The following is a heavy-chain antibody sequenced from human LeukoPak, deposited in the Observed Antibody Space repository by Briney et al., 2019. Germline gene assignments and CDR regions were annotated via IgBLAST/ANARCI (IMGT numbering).Heavy chain of an antibody. V-gene: IGHV4-39*07. CDR2: IYYSGST. CDR3: ARGKYIDSGSYNVFDS. Sequence: KPSETLSLTCTVSGGSISSSSYYWGWIRQPPGKGLEWIGSIYYSGSTYYNPSLKSRVTISVDTSKNQFSLKLSSVTAADTAVYYCARGKYIDSGSYNVFDSWGQGILVTVSS. J-gene: IGHJ4*02. CDR1: GGSISSSSYY. D-gene: IGHD3-10*01.